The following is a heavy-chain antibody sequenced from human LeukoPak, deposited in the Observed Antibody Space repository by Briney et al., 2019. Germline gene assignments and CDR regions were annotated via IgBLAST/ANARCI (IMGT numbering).Heavy chain of an antibody. D-gene: IGHD6-19*01. CDR1: GYSFTSNY. Sequence: GASVKVSCKASGYSFTSNYIHWVRQAPGQGLEWMGMIYPRDGSTSYAQKFQGRVTVTRDTSISTAYMELSRLRSDDTAVYYCARDRRIAVAGNWFDPWGQGTLVTVSS. CDR2: IYPRDGST. J-gene: IGHJ5*02. V-gene: IGHV1-46*01. CDR3: ARDRRIAVAGNWFDP.